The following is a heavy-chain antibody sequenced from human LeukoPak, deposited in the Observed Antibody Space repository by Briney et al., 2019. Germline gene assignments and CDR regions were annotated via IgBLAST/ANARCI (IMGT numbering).Heavy chain of an antibody. CDR2: ISDSSGST. CDR1: GFTFSGYA. V-gene: IGHV3-23*01. Sequence: GSLRLSCAASGFTFSGYAMSWVRLAPGKGLEWVSTISDSSGSTHYADSVKGRFTISRDNSKNTLYLQMHSLRAEDSAVYYCANWGGTYWGQGTLVTVSS. J-gene: IGHJ4*02. CDR3: ANWGGTY. D-gene: IGHD7-27*01.